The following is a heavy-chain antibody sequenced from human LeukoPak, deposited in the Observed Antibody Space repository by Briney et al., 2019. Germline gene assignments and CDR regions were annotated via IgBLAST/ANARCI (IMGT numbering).Heavy chain of an antibody. CDR2: ISSSSSTI. V-gene: IGHV3-48*01. D-gene: IGHD1-1*01. J-gene: IGHJ5*02. Sequence: PGGSLRLSCAASGFTFSSYSMNWVRQAPGKGLEWVSYISSSSSTIYSADSVKGRFTISRDNAKNSLYLQMNSLRAEDTAVYYCARDPCGTAWGQGTLVTVSS. CDR3: ARDPCGTA. CDR1: GFTFSSYS.